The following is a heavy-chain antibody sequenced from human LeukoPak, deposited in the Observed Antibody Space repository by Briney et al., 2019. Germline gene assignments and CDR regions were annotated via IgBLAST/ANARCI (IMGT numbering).Heavy chain of an antibody. V-gene: IGHV3-7*01. CDR2: IKEDGSDK. J-gene: IGHJ6*04. CDR1: GFTFSDYW. CDR3: VRESSVWVGPGIGRPLDV. Sequence: GGSLRLSCAVSGFTFSDYWMTWVRQAPGRGLEGVANIKEDGSDKQYVDSVQGRFTISRDNAENSLYLQMNSLRAEDTAVYYCVRESSVWVGPGIGRPLDVWGKGTTVTVSS. D-gene: IGHD3-16*01.